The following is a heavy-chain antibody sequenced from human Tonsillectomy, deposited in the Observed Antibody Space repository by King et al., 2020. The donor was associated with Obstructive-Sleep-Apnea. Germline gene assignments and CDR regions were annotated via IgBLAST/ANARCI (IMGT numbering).Heavy chain of an antibody. CDR3: ARHPYYDSSGSNFDY. Sequence: VQLVESGAEVKKPGESLKISCKGSGYSFTTYWIGWVRQMPGKGLEWMGIIYPGDSDTRYSPSFQGQVPISADKSINTAFLQWSSLKASDTAMYYCARHPYYDSSGSNFDYWGQGTLVTVSS. CDR1: GYSFTTYW. CDR2: IYPGDSDT. J-gene: IGHJ4*02. V-gene: IGHV5-51*01. D-gene: IGHD3-22*01.